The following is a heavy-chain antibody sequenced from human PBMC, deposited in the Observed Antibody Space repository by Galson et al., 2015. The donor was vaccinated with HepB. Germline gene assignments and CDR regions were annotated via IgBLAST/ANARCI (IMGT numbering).Heavy chain of an antibody. J-gene: IGHJ5*02. CDR3: ARGALIVVVDANPYNWFDP. Sequence: SVKVSCKASGYTFSSYSITWVRQAPGQGLEWMGWSSAYNHYTNYAQKLQGRVTMTTDTSTSTAYMELRSLRSDDTAVYYCARGALIVVVDANPYNWFDPWGQGTLVTVSS. D-gene: IGHD2-15*01. CDR2: SSAYNHYT. V-gene: IGHV1-18*01. CDR1: GYTFSSYS.